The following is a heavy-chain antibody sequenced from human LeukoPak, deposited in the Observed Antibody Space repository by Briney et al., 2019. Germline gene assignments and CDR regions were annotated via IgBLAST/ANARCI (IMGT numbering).Heavy chain of an antibody. CDR2: IFTSGIT. Sequence: AETLSLTCTVSGGSIRRNYWSWIRQSPEKGLEWIGYIFTSGITNYNPSLKSRVTISIDTSKKQFSLKLSSVTAADTAVYYCATCTNCYGGPLYYYMDVWGKGTTVTVSS. V-gene: IGHV4-4*09. CDR3: ATCTNCYGGPLYYYMDV. CDR1: GGSIRRNY. J-gene: IGHJ6*03. D-gene: IGHD2-2*01.